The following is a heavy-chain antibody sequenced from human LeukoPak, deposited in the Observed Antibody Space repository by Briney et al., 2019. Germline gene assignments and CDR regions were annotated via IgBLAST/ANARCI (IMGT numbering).Heavy chain of an antibody. D-gene: IGHD3-10*01. J-gene: IGHJ5*02. CDR1: GFTFRNYW. V-gene: IGHV3-7*03. CDR2: IKQDGSDR. CDR3: ARDDTIIRGRSWFDP. Sequence: GGSLRLSCAASGFTFRNYWMSWVRQVPGTGLEWVANIKQDGSDRSYVTSVRGRFTISRDNAESSLYLQMNSLRAEDTAVYYCARDDTIIRGRSWFDPWGQGTLVTVSS.